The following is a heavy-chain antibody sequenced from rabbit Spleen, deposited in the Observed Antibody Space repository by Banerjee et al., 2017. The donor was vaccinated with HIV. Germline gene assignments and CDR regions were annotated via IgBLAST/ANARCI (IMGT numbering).Heavy chain of an antibody. Sequence: QEQLVESGGGLVKPEGSLKLSCTGSGFSFSNKAVMCWVLQAPGKGLEWIGCINAVTGKPVYASWVNGRFTISKSTSPTVFLQMTSLTVADTVTYFCARDTGSSFSSYGMHLWGPGTLVSAS. CDR2: INAVTGKP. CDR3: ARDTGSSFSSYGMHL. V-gene: IGHV1S45*01. D-gene: IGHD8-1*01. CDR1: GFSFSNKAV. J-gene: IGHJ6*01.